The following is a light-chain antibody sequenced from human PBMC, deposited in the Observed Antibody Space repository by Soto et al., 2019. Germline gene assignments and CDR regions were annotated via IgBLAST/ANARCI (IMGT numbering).Light chain of an antibody. J-gene: IGKJ1*01. CDR1: QSISYY. Sequence: DIQMTPSPSSLSASVVDRVTITCRASQSISYYLNWYQQKQGRAPRLLIYSTSTLQSGVPSKFSGSASGTDFTLTISSLQPEDFATYYCQQSYSTPWTFGQGTKVDIK. V-gene: IGKV1-39*01. CDR3: QQSYSTPWT. CDR2: STS.